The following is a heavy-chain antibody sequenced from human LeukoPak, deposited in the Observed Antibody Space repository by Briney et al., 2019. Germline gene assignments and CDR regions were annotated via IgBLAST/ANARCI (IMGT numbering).Heavy chain of an antibody. D-gene: IGHD3-3*01. J-gene: IGHJ3*02. Sequence: GESLKNSCKGSGYSFTSYWIGWVRQMPGKGLEWMGIIYPGDSDTRYSPSFQGQVTISADKSISTAYLQWSSLKASDTAMYYCAREATYYDFWSGYGPINAFDIWGQGTMVTVSS. CDR1: GYSFTSYW. CDR2: IYPGDSDT. CDR3: AREATYYDFWSGYGPINAFDI. V-gene: IGHV5-51*01.